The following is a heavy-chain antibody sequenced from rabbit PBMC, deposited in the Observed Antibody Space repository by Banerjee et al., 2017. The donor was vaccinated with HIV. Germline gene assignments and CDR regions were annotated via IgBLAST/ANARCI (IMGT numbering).Heavy chain of an antibody. J-gene: IGHJ3*01. D-gene: IGHD2-1*01. CDR1: GFSFSSNYY. CDR3: ARHRYSYDDYGDPISSTRLDL. CDR2: IATSNSGST. Sequence: QSLEESGGDLVKPGASLTLTCTASGFSFSSNYYMCWVRQAPGKGLEWIADIATSNSGSTWYASWAKGRFTISKTSSPTVTLQMTSLTVADPATYFCARHRYSYDDYGDPISSTRLDLWGPGTLVTVS. V-gene: IGHV1S40*01.